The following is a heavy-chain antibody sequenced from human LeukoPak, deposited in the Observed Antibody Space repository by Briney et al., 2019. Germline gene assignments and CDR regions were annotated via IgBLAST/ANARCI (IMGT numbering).Heavy chain of an antibody. Sequence: RTGGSLRLXCAASGFTDSSNYMSWVRRAPGKGLEWVSVIYSGGSTYYADSVKGRFTISRDNSKNTLYLQMNSLRAEDTAVYYCARDLISGGMRAFDIWGQGTMVTVSS. V-gene: IGHV3-53*01. J-gene: IGHJ3*02. D-gene: IGHD2-15*01. CDR3: ARDLISGGMRAFDI. CDR2: IYSGGST. CDR1: GFTDSSNY.